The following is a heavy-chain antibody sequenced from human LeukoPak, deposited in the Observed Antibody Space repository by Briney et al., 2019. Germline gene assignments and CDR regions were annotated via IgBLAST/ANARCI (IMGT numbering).Heavy chain of an antibody. D-gene: IGHD1-26*01. CDR3: AKEHSSGSHLPR. J-gene: IGHJ4*02. V-gene: IGHV3-48*02. CDR1: GFTFSSYA. CDR2: ISRSSSRV. Sequence: TGGSLRLSCAASGFTFSSYAMSWVRQAPGKGPEWISYISRSSSRVYYANSVKGRFTISRDDAKNSLYLQMNSLRDEDTAVYFXAKEHSSGSHLPRWGQGTLVTVSS.